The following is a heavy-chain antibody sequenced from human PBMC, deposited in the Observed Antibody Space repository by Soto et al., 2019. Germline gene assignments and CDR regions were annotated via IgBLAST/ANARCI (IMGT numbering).Heavy chain of an antibody. D-gene: IGHD3-3*01. J-gene: IGHJ4*02. CDR3: ARDFAYFDS. CDR1: GGSFKSGSYS. V-gene: IGHV4-61*01. Sequence: QVQLQESGPGLVKPSETLSLTCTVSGGSFKSGSYSWSWIRQPTEKGLEWIGYVYHTGRTSYNPSLKSRVSISMDTSKNQFSLNLDSVTAADTAVYFCARDFAYFDSWGQGTLVTVSS. CDR2: VYHTGRT.